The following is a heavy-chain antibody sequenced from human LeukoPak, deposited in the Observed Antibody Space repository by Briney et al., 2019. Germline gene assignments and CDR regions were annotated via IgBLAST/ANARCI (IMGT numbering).Heavy chain of an antibody. CDR3: ARVTARRVVTTPTYFDY. J-gene: IGHJ4*01. D-gene: IGHD2-21*02. CDR2: INHSGST. CDR1: GGSFSGYY. V-gene: IGHV4-34*01. Sequence: SETLSLTCAVYGGSFSGYYWSWIRQPPGKGLEWIGEINHSGSTNYNPSLKSRVTISVDTSKNQFSLKLSSVTAADTAVYYCARVTARRVVTTPTYFDYWGQGTLVTVSS.